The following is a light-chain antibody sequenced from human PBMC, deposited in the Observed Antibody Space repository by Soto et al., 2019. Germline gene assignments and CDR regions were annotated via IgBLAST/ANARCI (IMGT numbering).Light chain of an antibody. CDR2: GAS. CDR3: QQYCGSPRT. Sequence: EIVLTQSPGTLSLSPGERATLSCRASQSVSNNYLAWYQQKPGQAPRLLIYGASSRATGIPDRFSGSGSGTEFTLTISRLEPEDFAVFYCQQYCGSPRTVGQGTRVEIK. CDR1: QSVSNNY. V-gene: IGKV3-20*01. J-gene: IGKJ2*01.